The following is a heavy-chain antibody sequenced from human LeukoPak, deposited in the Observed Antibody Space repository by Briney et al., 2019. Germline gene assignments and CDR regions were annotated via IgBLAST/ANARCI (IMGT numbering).Heavy chain of an antibody. J-gene: IGHJ4*02. D-gene: IGHD2-2*01. CDR2: ISGSGGST. V-gene: IGHV3-23*01. CDR3: ANTRSRRSPVPLDY. Sequence: GGSLRLSCAASGFTFSSYAMSWVRQAPGKGLEWASAISGSGGSTYYADSVKGRFTISRDNSKNTLYLQMNSLRAEDTAVYYCANTRSRRSPVPLDYWGQGTLVTVSS. CDR1: GFTFSSYA.